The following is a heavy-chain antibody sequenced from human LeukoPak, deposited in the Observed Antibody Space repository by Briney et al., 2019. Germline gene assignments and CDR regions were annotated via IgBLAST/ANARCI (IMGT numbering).Heavy chain of an antibody. J-gene: IGHJ4*02. CDR1: GYTFTSYY. D-gene: IGHD2-2*01. Sequence: GASVKVSCKASGYTFTSYYMHWVRQAPGQGLEWMGIINPSGGSTSYAQKFQGRVTMTRDTSISTAYMELSRLRSDDTAVYYCARARYCSSTSCYPDYWGQGTLVTVSS. CDR2: INPSGGST. V-gene: IGHV1-46*01. CDR3: ARARYCSSTSCYPDY.